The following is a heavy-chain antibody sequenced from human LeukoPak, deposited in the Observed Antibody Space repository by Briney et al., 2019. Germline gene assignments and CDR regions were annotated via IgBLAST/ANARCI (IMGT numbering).Heavy chain of an antibody. J-gene: IGHJ4*02. CDR3: ARDEQQLVDY. D-gene: IGHD6-13*01. CDR1: RFTVSSNY. V-gene: IGHV3-66*01. Sequence: GGSLRLSCAASRFTVSSNYMSWVRQAPGKGLEWVSVIYSGGTTYYADSVKGRFTISRDNSKNTLYLQMNSLRAEDTAVYYCARDEQQLVDYWGQGTLVTVSS. CDR2: IYSGGTT.